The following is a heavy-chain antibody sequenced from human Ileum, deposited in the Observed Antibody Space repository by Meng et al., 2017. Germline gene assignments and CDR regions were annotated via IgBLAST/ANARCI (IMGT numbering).Heavy chain of an antibody. J-gene: IGHJ4*02. Sequence: LQGPGPGLGKPPETLSLACPVSGDSLGTHYWSWIRQPPGKGLEWLGYVFYSGSTNYNPSLKSRVAISVDTSKNQVSLKLTSVTAADTAVYYCARSFHESSWGSYRYLFGLWGQGALVTVSS. CDR1: GDSLGTHY. CDR3: ARSFHESSWGSYRYLFGL. D-gene: IGHD3-16*02. V-gene: IGHV4-59*11. CDR2: VFYSGST.